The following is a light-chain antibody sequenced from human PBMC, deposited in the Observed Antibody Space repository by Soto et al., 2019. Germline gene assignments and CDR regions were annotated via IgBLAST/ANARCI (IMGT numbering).Light chain of an antibody. CDR2: EGS. CDR1: TTDVGSYNL. V-gene: IGLV2-14*02. J-gene: IGLJ1*01. CDR3: VSFAGGTYV. Sequence: QSALKQPACLSGSPVQSINISCTSTTTDVGSYNLVSWYQQHPGKAPKLMIYEGSKRPSGVPDRFFGSKSGNTASLTVSGLQAEDEADYYCVSFAGGTYVFGTGTKVTVL.